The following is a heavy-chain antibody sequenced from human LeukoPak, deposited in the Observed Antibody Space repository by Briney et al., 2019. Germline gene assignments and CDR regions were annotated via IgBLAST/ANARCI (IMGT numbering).Heavy chain of an antibody. CDR3: TRQVSGGNDY. CDR2: IIPILGIA. V-gene: IGHV1-69*04. Sequence: SVKVSCKASGYTFTSYGISWVRQAPGQGLEWMGRIIPILGIANYAQKFQGRVTITADKSTSTAYMELSSLRSEDTAVYYCTRQVSGGNDYWGQGTLVTVSS. J-gene: IGHJ4*02. D-gene: IGHD3-3*01. CDR1: GYTFTSYG.